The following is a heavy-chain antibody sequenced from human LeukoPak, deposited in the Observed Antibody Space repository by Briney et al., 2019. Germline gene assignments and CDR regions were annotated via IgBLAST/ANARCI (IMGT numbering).Heavy chain of an antibody. D-gene: IGHD3-22*01. V-gene: IGHV3-30*18. Sequence: SGGSLRLSCAASGFTFSTYGMHWVRQAPGKGLEWVAVVSYDGSNKYYSDSVKGRFTISRDNSKNTLYLQMSSLRAEDTAVYYCAKDRGSGVVIKDYYGMDVWGQGTTVTVSS. CDR3: AKDRGSGVVIKDYYGMDV. J-gene: IGHJ6*02. CDR1: GFTFSTYG. CDR2: VSYDGSNK.